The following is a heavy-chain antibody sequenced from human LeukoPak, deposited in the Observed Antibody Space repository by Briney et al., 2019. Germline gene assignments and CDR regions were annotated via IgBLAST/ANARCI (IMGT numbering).Heavy chain of an antibody. V-gene: IGHV3-21*01. CDR2: ISSSSSYI. Sequence: PGGSLRLSCAASGLTFNNYWMNWVRQAPGKGLEWVSSISSSSSYIYYADSVKGRFTISRDNAKNSLYLQMNSLRAEDTAVYYCATMYYYDSSGYYPHWGQGTLVTVSS. J-gene: IGHJ4*02. D-gene: IGHD3-22*01. CDR1: GLTFNNYW. CDR3: ATMYYYDSSGYYPH.